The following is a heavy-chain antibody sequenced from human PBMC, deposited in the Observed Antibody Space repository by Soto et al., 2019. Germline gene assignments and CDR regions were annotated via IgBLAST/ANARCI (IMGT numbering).Heavy chain of an antibody. V-gene: IGHV4-4*02. J-gene: IGHJ5*02. CDR1: GGSISNSNW. CDR3: ARNYDFGLNWFDP. Sequence: SETLSLTCAVSGGSISNSNWWTWVRQAPGKGLEWIGEISHIGTTNYNPSLKSRVTISIDESKNQLSLKLTSVTAADTAMYYCARNYDFGLNWFDPGGQGALVTVSS. D-gene: IGHD3-3*01. CDR2: ISHIGTT.